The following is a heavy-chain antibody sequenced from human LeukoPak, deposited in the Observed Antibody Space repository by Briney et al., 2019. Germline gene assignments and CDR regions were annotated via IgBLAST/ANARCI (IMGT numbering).Heavy chain of an antibody. CDR2: MNPNSGNT. V-gene: IGHV1-8*03. Sequence: ASVKVSCKASGYTFTSYDINWVRQATGQGLEWMGWMNPNSGNTGYAQKFQGRVTITRNTSISTAYMELSSLRSEDTAVYYCVVDTAMVIFDYWGQGTLVTVSP. CDR3: VVDTAMVIFDY. J-gene: IGHJ4*02. CDR1: GYTFTSYD. D-gene: IGHD5-18*01.